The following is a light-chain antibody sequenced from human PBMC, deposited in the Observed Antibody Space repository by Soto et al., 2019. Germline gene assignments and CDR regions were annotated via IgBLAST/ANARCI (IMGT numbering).Light chain of an antibody. Sequence: ETVMTQSPATLSVSPGERATLSCRASQSVSSHLAWYQQKPGQAPRLLIFGASSRATGIPDRFSGSGSVTYFTLTISSLEPEDFAVYYCQQRSSWPRTFGQGTKVDIK. CDR2: GAS. J-gene: IGKJ1*01. V-gene: IGKV3-11*01. CDR3: QQRSSWPRT. CDR1: QSVSSH.